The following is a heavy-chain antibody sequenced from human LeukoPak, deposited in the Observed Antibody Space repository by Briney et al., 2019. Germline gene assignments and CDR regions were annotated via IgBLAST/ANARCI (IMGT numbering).Heavy chain of an antibody. V-gene: IGHV1-69*13. CDR1: GYTFTSYG. CDR2: IIPIFGTA. CDR3: AKTTENYDFWSGYYDY. D-gene: IGHD3-3*01. J-gene: IGHJ4*02. Sequence: SVKVSCKASGYTFTSYGISWVRQAPGQGLEWMGGIIPIFGTANYAQKFQGRVTITADESTSTAYMELSSLRSEDTAVYYCAKTTENYDFWSGYYDYWGQGTLVTVSS.